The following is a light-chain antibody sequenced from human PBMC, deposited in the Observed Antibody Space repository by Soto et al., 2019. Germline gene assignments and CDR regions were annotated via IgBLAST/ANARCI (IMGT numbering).Light chain of an antibody. CDR2: QDN. J-gene: IGLJ1*01. Sequence: SYELTQPPSVSVSPGQTVSITCSGDKLGDKYVCWYQQKPGQSPVLVMYQDNKRPSGIPERFSGSNSGNTATLTISGTQAMDEADYYCQAWDSSTADFGTGTKLTVL. CDR1: KLGDKY. V-gene: IGLV3-1*01. CDR3: QAWDSSTAD.